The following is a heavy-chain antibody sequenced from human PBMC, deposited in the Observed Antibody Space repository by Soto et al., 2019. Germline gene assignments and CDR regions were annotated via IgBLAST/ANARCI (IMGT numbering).Heavy chain of an antibody. CDR1: GGSINTYC. J-gene: IGHJ6*02. Sequence: SETLSLTCAVSGGSINTYCWSWVRQPPGKGLEWIGNIHHSGSTNYNPSLNSRVTISIDTSKNKLSLWLNSVTAADTAVYYCARSMYSTSAQLYYGMDVWGQGTTVTVSS. CDR3: ARSMYSTSAQLYYGMDV. D-gene: IGHD6-6*01. CDR2: IHHSGST. V-gene: IGHV4-59*08.